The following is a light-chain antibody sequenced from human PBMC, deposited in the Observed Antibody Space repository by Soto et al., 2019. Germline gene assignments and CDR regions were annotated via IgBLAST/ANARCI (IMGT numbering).Light chain of an antibody. CDR2: GNT. V-gene: IGLV1-40*01. Sequence: QSVLTQPPSVSGAPGQRVTISCTGSSSNIGAGYDVHWYQQLPGRAPKLLIYGNTNRPSGVPDRFSGSKSGTSASLAITGLQAEDEADNYCLSFASSLSVVFGGGTKVTVL. J-gene: IGLJ2*01. CDR3: LSFASSLSVV. CDR1: SSNIGAGYD.